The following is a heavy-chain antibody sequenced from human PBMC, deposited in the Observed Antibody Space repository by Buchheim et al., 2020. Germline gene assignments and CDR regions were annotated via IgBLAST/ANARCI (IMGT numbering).Heavy chain of an antibody. Sequence: EVQLVESGGGLVQPGGSLRLSCAASGFTFSSYWMSWVRQAPGKGLEWVANIKQDGSEKYYVDSVKGRFTISRDNAKNSLYLQMNSLRAEDTAVYYCARETRRGSSGWYELGIMGYYYGMDVWGQGTT. J-gene: IGHJ6*02. CDR1: GFTFSSYW. D-gene: IGHD6-19*01. CDR2: IKQDGSEK. CDR3: ARETRRGSSGWYELGIMGYYYGMDV. V-gene: IGHV3-7*01.